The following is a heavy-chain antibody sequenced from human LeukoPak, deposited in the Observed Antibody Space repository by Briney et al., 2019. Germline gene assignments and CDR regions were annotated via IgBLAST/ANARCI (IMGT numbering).Heavy chain of an antibody. CDR1: GYTLTDLS. CDR3: TTGPIEMLVDYLHY. J-gene: IGHJ4*02. Sequence: GASVKVSCKISGYTLTDLSMHGVRQAPGKGLEWMGRFDPEDGEKIYAHRFQGRVAMTEDTSTDTAYMELSSLRSEDTAVYYCTTGPIEMLVDYLHYWGQGTLVTVSS. V-gene: IGHV1-24*01. CDR2: FDPEDGEK. D-gene: IGHD3-16*01.